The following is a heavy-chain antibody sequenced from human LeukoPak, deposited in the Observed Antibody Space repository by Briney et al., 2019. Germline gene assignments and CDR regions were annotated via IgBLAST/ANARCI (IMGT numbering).Heavy chain of an antibody. CDR3: ARVHYSGGSSDYYYYYYMDV. V-gene: IGHV1-46*01. J-gene: IGHJ6*03. CDR1: GYTFTSYS. D-gene: IGHD2-15*01. Sequence: ASVKVSCKASGYTFTSYSMHWVRQAPGQGLEWMGIINPSGGNTSYAQKFQGRVTMTTDMSTSTVYMELSSLRSEDTAVYYCARVHYSGGSSDYYYYYYMDVWGKGTTVTVSS. CDR2: INPSGGNT.